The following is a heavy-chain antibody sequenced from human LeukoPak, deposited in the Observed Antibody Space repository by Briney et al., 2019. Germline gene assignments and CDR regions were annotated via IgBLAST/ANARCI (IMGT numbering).Heavy chain of an antibody. CDR2: INPNSGGT. Sequence: ASVKVSCKASGYTFTGYYMHWVRQAPGQGLEWMGWINPNSGGTNYAQKFQGRVTMTRDTSISTAYMELSRLRSDGTAVYYCARDAPHSGYSSGWYNYWGQGTLVTVSS. CDR1: GYTFTGYY. D-gene: IGHD6-19*01. J-gene: IGHJ4*02. V-gene: IGHV1-2*02. CDR3: ARDAPHSGYSSGWYNY.